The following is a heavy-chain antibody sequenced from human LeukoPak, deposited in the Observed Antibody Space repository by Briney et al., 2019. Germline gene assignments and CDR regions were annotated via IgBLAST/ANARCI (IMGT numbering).Heavy chain of an antibody. J-gene: IGHJ4*02. CDR2: INPSGDST. CDR1: GYTFTSYY. Sequence: ASVKVSCKASGYTFTSYYMHWVRQAPGQGLEWMGIINPSGDSTSYAQKFQGRVTMTRDMSTSTVYMELSSLRSEDTAVYYCASVLRFKGGYYFDYWGQGTLVTVSS. D-gene: IGHD3-3*01. V-gene: IGHV1-46*01. CDR3: ASVLRFKGGYYFDY.